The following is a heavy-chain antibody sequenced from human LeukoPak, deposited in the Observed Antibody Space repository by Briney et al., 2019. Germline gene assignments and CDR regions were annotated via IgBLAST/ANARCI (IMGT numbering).Heavy chain of an antibody. CDR2: SNSDGSGT. Sequence: PGGSLRLSCAASGFTFSSYWMHWVRQAPGKGLVWVSRSNSDGSGTNYADSVKGRFTVSRDNAKNTLYLQMNSLRDEDTAVYYCARRPCSGGICYPPDYWGQGTLVTVSS. D-gene: IGHD2-15*01. V-gene: IGHV3-74*01. CDR1: GFTFSSYW. J-gene: IGHJ4*02. CDR3: ARRPCSGGICYPPDY.